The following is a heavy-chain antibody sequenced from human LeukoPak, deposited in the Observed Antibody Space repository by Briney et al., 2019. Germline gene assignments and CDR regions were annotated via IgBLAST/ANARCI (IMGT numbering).Heavy chain of an antibody. CDR3: SPGDYGY. CDR2: IRSKAYGGTT. D-gene: IGHD4-17*01. V-gene: IGHV3-49*04. J-gene: IGHJ4*02. CDR1: GFTFSNAW. Sequence: PGGSLRLSCAASGFTFSNAWMSWVRQAPGKGLEWVGFIRSKAYGGTTEYAASVKGRFTISRDDSKSIAYLQMNSLKTEDTAVYYCSPGDYGYWGQGTLVTVSS.